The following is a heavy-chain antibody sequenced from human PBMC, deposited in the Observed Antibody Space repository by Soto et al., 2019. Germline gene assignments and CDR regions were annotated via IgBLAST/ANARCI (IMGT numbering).Heavy chain of an antibody. Sequence: SVKVSCKTSGGTFRTYTINWVRQAPGQGLEWMGRIIPILDVANYAQKFQGRVTITADKSTSTAHMELRSLRSEDTAVYYCARGGYYDSSGSRNYYYYGMNVWGQ. V-gene: IGHV1-69*02. CDR2: IIPILDVA. CDR3: ARGGYYDSSGSRNYYYYGMNV. J-gene: IGHJ6*02. CDR1: GGTFRTYT. D-gene: IGHD3-22*01.